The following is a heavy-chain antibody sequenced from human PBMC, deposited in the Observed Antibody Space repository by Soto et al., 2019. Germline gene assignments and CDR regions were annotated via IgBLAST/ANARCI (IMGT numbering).Heavy chain of an antibody. J-gene: IGHJ4*02. Sequence: QVQLVDSGGGVVQPGRSLRLSCAASGFPFSSYAIHWVRQAPGKGLEWVAFISYDGSNTYYADSVRGRFSVSRDNSNNTLDLQMNSLRAEDTAVYYCARSRGGDGYNPQDYWGQGTLVTVSS. CDR3: ARSRGGDGYNPQDY. D-gene: IGHD2-21*01. CDR1: GFPFSSYA. CDR2: ISYDGSNT. V-gene: IGHV3-30-3*01.